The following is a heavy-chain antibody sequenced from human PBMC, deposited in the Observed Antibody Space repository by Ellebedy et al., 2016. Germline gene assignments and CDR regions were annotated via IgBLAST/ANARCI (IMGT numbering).Heavy chain of an antibody. CDR1: GFSFSDYY. J-gene: IGHJ4*02. V-gene: IGHV3-11*04. Sequence: GESLKISXEASGFSFSDYYMSWIRQAPGKGLEWISSISSRTNANNYADSVKGRFTISRDNANNSLFLQMNSLRAEDTAVYYCVRDKDGPGGTIDYWGQGTLVTVSS. D-gene: IGHD5-24*01. CDR2: ISSRTNAN. CDR3: VRDKDGPGGTIDY.